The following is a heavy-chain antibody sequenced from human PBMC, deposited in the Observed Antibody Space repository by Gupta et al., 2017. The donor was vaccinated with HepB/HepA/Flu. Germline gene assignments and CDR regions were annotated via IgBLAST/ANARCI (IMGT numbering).Heavy chain of an antibody. CDR1: GFTFSSYV. CDR3: AKEPIARRSGWYYDY. D-gene: IGHD6-19*01. J-gene: IGHJ4*02. Sequence: QVQLVDSGRGVVQPARSLRLYCAASGFTFSSYVMHLVRRAPGKGLEWVAVISYDGNKAYYADSVKGRFTISRDNSINTLYLQMDSLRAEDTAMYYCAKEPIARRSGWYYDYWGQGTLVTFSS. CDR2: ISYDGNKA. V-gene: IGHV3-30*18.